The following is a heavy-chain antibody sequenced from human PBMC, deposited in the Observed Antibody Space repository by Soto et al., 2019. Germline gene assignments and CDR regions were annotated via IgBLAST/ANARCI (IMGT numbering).Heavy chain of an antibody. J-gene: IGHJ6*02. V-gene: IGHV4-4*02. CDR2: IYHSGST. Sequence: PSETLSLTCAVSGGSISSSNWWSWVRQPPGKGLEWIGEIYHSGSTNYTPSLKSRGTISVDTSKNQFSLKLSSVTAADTAVYYCARQGPYGMDVWGQGTTVTVSS. CDR3: ARQGPYGMDV. CDR1: GGSISSSNW.